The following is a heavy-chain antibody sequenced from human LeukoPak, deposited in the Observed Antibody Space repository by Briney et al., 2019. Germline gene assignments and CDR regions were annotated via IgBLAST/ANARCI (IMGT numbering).Heavy chain of an antibody. CDR1: GFTFTDYY. CDR3: AREGNGLLSKDFDY. D-gene: IGHD2/OR15-2a*01. V-gene: IGHV1-2*02. Sequence: ASMKVSCKSSGFTFTDYYIHWVRQAPGQGLEWMGYIGPHSSATSSPQEFQGRVTMTGDTSMSTAYMDLTRLTSDDTAVYYCAREGNGLLSKDFDYWGQGTLVTVSS. CDR2: IGPHSSAT. J-gene: IGHJ4*02.